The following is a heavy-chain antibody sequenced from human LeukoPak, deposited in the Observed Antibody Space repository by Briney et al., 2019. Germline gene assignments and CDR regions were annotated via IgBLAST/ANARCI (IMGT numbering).Heavy chain of an antibody. CDR2: INAYNGNT. V-gene: IGHV1-18*01. CDR3: ARSGHCSGAACYAEGIEY. Sequence: ASVKVSCKASGYTFTANGITWVRQAPGQGLEWMGWINAYNGNTVYAQMFQGRVSMITDTSTSTAYMEVTNLRSDDTAMYFCARSGHCSGAACYAEGIEYWGQGTLVTVSS. D-gene: IGHD2-2*01. CDR1: GYTFTANG. J-gene: IGHJ4*02.